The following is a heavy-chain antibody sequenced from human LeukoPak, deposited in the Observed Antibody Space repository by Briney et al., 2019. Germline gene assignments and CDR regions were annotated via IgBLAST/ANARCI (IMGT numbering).Heavy chain of an antibody. Sequence: VASVKVSCKASGYTFTGYYMHWVRQAPGQGLEWMGWINPNSGGTNYAQKFQGRVTMTRDTSISTAYMELSRLRFDDTAVYYCARKVTGHWTFDPWGQGTLVTVSS. D-gene: IGHD3/OR15-3a*01. J-gene: IGHJ5*02. CDR2: INPNSGGT. CDR3: ARKVTGHWTFDP. CDR1: GYTFTGYY. V-gene: IGHV1-2*02.